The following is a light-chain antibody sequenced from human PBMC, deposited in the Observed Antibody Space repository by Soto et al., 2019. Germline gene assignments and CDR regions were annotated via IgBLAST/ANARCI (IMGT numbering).Light chain of an antibody. CDR3: QQYNTYST. CDR1: QSIGTW. Sequence: DIQMTQSPSTLSASVGDRVTITCRASQSIGTWLAWYQQKPGKAPNLLIYKASTLESGVPSRFSSSGSGTEFTLTISSLQPDDFATYYCQQYNTYSTFGQGTKVEIK. V-gene: IGKV1-5*03. CDR2: KAS. J-gene: IGKJ1*01.